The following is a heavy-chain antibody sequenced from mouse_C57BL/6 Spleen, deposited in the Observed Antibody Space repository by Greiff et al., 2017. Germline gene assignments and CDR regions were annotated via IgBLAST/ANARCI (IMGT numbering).Heavy chain of an antibody. Sequence: VQLQQSGAELVRPGASVKMSCKASGYTFTSYSMHWVKQRPGQGLEWIGYINPSSGYTKYNQKFKDKATLTADTSSSTAYMQLSSLTSEDSAVYYGGVGGTMYRGSDDWGQGTTLTV. CDR3: GVGGTMYRGSDD. D-gene: IGHD2-14*01. CDR1: GYTFTSYS. CDR2: INPSSGYT. J-gene: IGHJ2*01. V-gene: IGHV1-4*01.